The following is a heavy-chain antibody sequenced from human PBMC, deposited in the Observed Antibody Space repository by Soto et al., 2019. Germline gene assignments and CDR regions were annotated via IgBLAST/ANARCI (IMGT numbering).Heavy chain of an antibody. CDR1: GFTVSSNY. D-gene: IGHD2-15*01. CDR3: ARDCSGGSCYRDGFDI. J-gene: IGHJ3*02. Sequence: GGSLRLSCAASGFTVSSNYMSWVRQAPGKGLEWVSVIFSGGSTYYADSVKGRFTISRHNSKNTLYLQMNSLRTEDTAVYYCARDCSGGSCYRDGFDIWGQGTMVTVSS. V-gene: IGHV3-53*04. CDR2: IFSGGST.